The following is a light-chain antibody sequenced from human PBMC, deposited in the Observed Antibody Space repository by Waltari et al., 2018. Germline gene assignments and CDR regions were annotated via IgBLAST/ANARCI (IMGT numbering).Light chain of an antibody. V-gene: IGLV2-11*01. Sequence: QSALTQPRPVSGSPGQSVTISCPGTSSDFGGSNYVSWYQQHPGKAPKLMIYDVSKRPSGVPDRFSGSKSGNTASLTISGLQAEDEADYYCCSYAGSYSVVFGGGTKLTVL. CDR1: SSDFGGSNY. CDR2: DVS. J-gene: IGLJ2*01. CDR3: CSYAGSYSVV.